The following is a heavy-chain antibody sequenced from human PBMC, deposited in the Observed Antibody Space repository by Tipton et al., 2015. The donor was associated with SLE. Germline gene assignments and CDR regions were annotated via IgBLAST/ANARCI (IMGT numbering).Heavy chain of an antibody. J-gene: IGHJ6*03. CDR3: ARVGGSYYDMDV. V-gene: IGHV3-21*01. CDR2: ISSRSTYI. Sequence: LSLTCTVSGDSITSYYWNWVRQAPGKGQEWVSFISSRSTYIYYADSIKGRFTISRDNAKNSLYLQMNSLRVEDTAVYFCARVGGSYYDMDVWGKGTSVTVSS. CDR1: GDSITSYY.